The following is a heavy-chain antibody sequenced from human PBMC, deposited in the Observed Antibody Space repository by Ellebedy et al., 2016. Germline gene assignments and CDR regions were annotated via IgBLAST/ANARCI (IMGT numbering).Heavy chain of an antibody. CDR2: VYPGDSDT. Sequence: GESLKISCKGSGYSFTRYWIGWVRQMPGKGLEWMGIVYPGDSDTRYSPSFRGQVTISADKSLNTANLHWSSLKASDTAKYYCARSGDGSGYYFPYDFWGQGTLVIVSS. V-gene: IGHV5-51*01. CDR3: ARSGDGSGYYFPYDF. J-gene: IGHJ4*02. D-gene: IGHD3-22*01. CDR1: GYSFTRYW.